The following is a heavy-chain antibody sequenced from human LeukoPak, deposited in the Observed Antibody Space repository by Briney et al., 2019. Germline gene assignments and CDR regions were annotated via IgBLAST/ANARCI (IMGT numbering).Heavy chain of an antibody. D-gene: IGHD6-13*01. CDR3: ARREDSSSWYYFGY. CDR1: GNSFTSNW. Sequence: GESLKISCKVSGNSFTSNWIGWVRQMPGKGLEWMGIIYPGDSDTRYSPSFQGQVTIPADKSISTAYLQWSSLKASDTAMYYCARREDSSSWYYFGYWGQGTLVTVSS. J-gene: IGHJ4*02. CDR2: IYPGDSDT. V-gene: IGHV5-51*01.